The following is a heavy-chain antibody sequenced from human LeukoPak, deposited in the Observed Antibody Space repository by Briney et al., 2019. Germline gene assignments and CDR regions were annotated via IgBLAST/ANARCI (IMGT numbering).Heavy chain of an antibody. V-gene: IGHV3-11*04. CDR2: ISGSGSTI. CDR1: GFTFSDYY. CDR3: ARDAMVYAKPVPFDY. Sequence: GGSLRLSCAVSGFTFSDYYMSWIRQAPGKGLEWVAYISGSGSTIYYADSVKGRFTISRDNAKNSLYLQMNSLRAEETAVYYCARDAMVYAKPVPFDYWGQGTLVTVSS. D-gene: IGHD2-8*01. J-gene: IGHJ4*02.